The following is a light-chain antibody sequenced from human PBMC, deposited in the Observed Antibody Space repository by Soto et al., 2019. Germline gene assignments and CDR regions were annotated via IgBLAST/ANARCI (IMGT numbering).Light chain of an antibody. J-gene: IGKJ1*01. CDR1: QSIGTL. CDR2: DAS. CDR3: QQYDGYSGT. V-gene: IGKV1-5*01. Sequence: DIPMTQSPSTVYASVGDRVTLTCRVSQSIGTLLAWYQQKPGEAPKLLIYDASNLERGVSSTFSGSGSGTEFTLTINTLQPEDFATYYCQQYDGYSGTFGQGTKVQIK.